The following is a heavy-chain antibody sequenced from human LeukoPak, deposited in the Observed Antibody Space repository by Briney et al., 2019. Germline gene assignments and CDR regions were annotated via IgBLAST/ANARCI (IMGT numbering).Heavy chain of an antibody. V-gene: IGHV3-11*04. CDR3: ARERAVAGSRHFDY. CDR2: ISSSGSTI. CDR1: GFTFSDYY. D-gene: IGHD6-19*01. Sequence: KSGGSLRLSCAASGFTFSDYYMSWIRQAPGKGLEWVSYISSSGSTIYYADSVKGRFTISRDNAKNSLYLQMNSLRAEDTAVYYCARERAVAGSRHFDYWGQGTLVTVSS. J-gene: IGHJ4*02.